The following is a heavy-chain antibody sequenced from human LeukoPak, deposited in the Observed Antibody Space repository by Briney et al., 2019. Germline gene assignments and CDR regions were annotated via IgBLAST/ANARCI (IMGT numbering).Heavy chain of an antibody. V-gene: IGHV3-30-3*01. J-gene: IGHJ4*02. D-gene: IGHD3-22*01. CDR1: GFTFSSYA. CDR2: ISYDGSNK. Sequence: GGSLRLSCAASGFTFSSYAMHWVRQAPGKGLEWMAVISYDGSNKYYADSVKGRFTISRDNSKNTLYLQMNSLRAEGTAVYYCARGGLNYYDSSGPQASFDYWGQGTLVTVSS. CDR3: ARGGLNYYDSSGPQASFDY.